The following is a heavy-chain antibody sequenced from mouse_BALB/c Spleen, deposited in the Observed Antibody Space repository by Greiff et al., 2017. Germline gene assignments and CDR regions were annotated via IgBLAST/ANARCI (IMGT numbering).Heavy chain of an antibody. CDR1: GYSFTSYY. Sequence: VQLQQSGPELMKPGASVKISCKASGYSFTSYYMHWVKQSHGKSLEWIGYIDPFNGGTSYNQKFKGKATLTVDKSSSTAYMHLSSLTSEDSAVYYCARTAHSRYALDYWGQGTSVTVSS. CDR2: IDPFNGGT. CDR3: ARTAHSRYALDY. J-gene: IGHJ4*01. V-gene: IGHV1S135*01. D-gene: IGHD3-1*01.